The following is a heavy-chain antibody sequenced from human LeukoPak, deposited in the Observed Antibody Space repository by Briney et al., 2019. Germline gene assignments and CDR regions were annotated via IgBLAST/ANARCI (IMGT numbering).Heavy chain of an antibody. V-gene: IGHV4-34*01. J-gene: IGHJ4*02. CDR1: GGSFSGYY. CDR3: ARPPYDSNNFYRVHIRGCYFEY. CDR2: INHSGST. D-gene: IGHD3-22*01. Sequence: SETLSLTCAVYGGSFSGYYWSWIRQPPGKGLEWIGEINHSGSTNYNPSLKSRVTISMDTSKNQFSLKLTSVTAADTAVYYCARPPYDSNNFYRVHIRGCYFEYWGQGNLVTVSS.